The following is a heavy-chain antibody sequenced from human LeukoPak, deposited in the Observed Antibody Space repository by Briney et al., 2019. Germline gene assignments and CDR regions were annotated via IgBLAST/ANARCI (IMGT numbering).Heavy chain of an antibody. V-gene: IGHV4-4*02. CDR3: ACHSGWSGPSE. D-gene: IGHD6-19*01. J-gene: IGHJ4*02. CDR2: IFHSGNT. Sequence: GSLRLSCAASGFTVSSNYMSWVRQPPGKGPEWIGEIFHSGNTNYNPSLKSRVTISIEKSKNHFSLELSFVTAADTAVYYCACHSGWSGPSEWGQGTLVVVSS. CDR1: GFTVSSNY.